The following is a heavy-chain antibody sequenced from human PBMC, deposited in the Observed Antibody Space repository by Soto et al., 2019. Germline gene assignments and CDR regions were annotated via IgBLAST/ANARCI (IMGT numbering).Heavy chain of an antibody. CDR3: ARAAVAFDAFDL. CDR2: TYLRSKWYN. CDR1: GDSVSSNSAT. Sequence: QLQQSGPGLVKPSQTLSLTCGTSGDSVSSNSATWNWIRQSPSRGLEWLGRTYLRSKWYNEYAVSVKSRIAISPDTSINHFSLQLSSVTPEDTAVYFCARAAVAFDAFDLWGQGTVVTVSS. J-gene: IGHJ3*01. V-gene: IGHV6-1*01. D-gene: IGHD2-15*01.